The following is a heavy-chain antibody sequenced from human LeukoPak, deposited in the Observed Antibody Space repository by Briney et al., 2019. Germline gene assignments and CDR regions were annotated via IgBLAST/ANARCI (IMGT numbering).Heavy chain of an antibody. CDR3: ARGKGSYDSSGYYDGYFDY. Sequence: ASVKVSCKVSGYTLTELSMHWVRQAPGKGLEWMGGFDPEDGETIYAQKFQGRVTMTEDTSTDTAYMELSSLRSEDTAVYYCARGKGSYDSSGYYDGYFDYWGQGTLVTVSS. V-gene: IGHV1-24*01. CDR2: FDPEDGET. J-gene: IGHJ4*02. D-gene: IGHD3-22*01. CDR1: GYTLTELS.